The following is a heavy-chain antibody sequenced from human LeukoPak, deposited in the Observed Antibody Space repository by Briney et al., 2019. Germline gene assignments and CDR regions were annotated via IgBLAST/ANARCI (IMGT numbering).Heavy chain of an antibody. D-gene: IGHD3-10*01. J-gene: IGHJ4*02. CDR1: GGSISSGGYY. CDR3: ARGNTYYYGSGSSFDY. Sequence: SQTLSLTCTVSGGSISSGGYYWSWIRQHAGKGLEWIGYIYYSGSTYYNPSLKSRVTISVDTSKNQFSLKLSSVTAADTAVYYCARGNTYYYGSGSSFDYWGQGTLVTVSS. CDR2: IYYSGST. V-gene: IGHV4-31*03.